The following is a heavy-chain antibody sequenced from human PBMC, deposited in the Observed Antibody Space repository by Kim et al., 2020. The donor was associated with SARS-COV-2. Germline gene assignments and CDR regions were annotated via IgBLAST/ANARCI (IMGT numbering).Heavy chain of an antibody. J-gene: IGHJ5*02. CDR2: IYYSGST. CDR3: ARERKALHWFDP. Sequence: SETLSLTCTVSGGSISSYYWSWIRQPPGKGLEWIGYIYYSGSTNYNPSLKSRVTISVDTSKNQFSLKLSSVTAADTAVYYCARERKALHWFDPWGQGTLVTVSS. V-gene: IGHV4-59*13. CDR1: GGSISSYY.